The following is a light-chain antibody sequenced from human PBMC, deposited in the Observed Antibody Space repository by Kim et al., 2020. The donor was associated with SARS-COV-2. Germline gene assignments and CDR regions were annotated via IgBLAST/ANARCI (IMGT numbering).Light chain of an antibody. V-gene: IGKV3-15*01. J-gene: IGKJ1*01. CDR3: QQYNNWWT. CDR1: PSVSSN. CDR2: GAS. Sequence: SVSPGERAPPSRRASPSVSSNLAWYQQKPGQAPRLLIYGASTRATGIPARFSGSGSGTEFTLTISSLQSEDFAVYYCQQYNNWWTFGQGTKVDIK.